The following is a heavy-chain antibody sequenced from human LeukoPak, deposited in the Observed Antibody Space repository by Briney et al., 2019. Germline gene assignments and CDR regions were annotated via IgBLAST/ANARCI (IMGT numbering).Heavy chain of an antibody. Sequence: GGSLRLSCAASGFTFSSYAMHWVRQAPGKGLEWVAVISYDGSNKYYADSVKGRFTISRDNSKNTLNLQMDSLRAEDTSVYFWAKDPRIAVACNYYFYYWGQGTLVTVSS. CDR1: GFTFSSYA. CDR3: AKDPRIAVACNYYFYY. V-gene: IGHV3-30-3*01. D-gene: IGHD6-19*01. J-gene: IGHJ4*02. CDR2: ISYDGSNK.